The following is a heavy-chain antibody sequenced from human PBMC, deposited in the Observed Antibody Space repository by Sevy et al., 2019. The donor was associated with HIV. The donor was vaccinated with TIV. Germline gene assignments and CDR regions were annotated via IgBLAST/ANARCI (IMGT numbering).Heavy chain of an antibody. CDR3: AKRVCGGAKTYDDYYFAMDV. D-gene: IGHD2-21*01. CDR1: EYTFTGYY. CDR2: INPHTGVT. J-gene: IGHJ6*02. V-gene: IGHV1-2*02. Sequence: VSVKVSCKASEYTFTGYYIHWVRQAPAQGLEGMGCINPHTGVTSYVKKLQGRVSMTTDTSISTAYMELRNLSPDDTAEYFCAKRVCGGAKTYDDYYFAMDVWGQGTTVTVSS.